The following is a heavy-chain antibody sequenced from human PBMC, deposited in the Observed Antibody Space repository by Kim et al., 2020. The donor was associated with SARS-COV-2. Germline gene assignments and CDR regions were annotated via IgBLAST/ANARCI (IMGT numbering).Heavy chain of an antibody. CDR3: AKGPDY. J-gene: IGHJ4*02. CDR1: GFPFSNYP. CDR2: ISGSGGST. V-gene: IGHV3-23*01. Sequence: GGSLRLSCAVSGFPFSNYPMSWVRQAPGKGLEWVSTISGSGGSTYYADSVKGRFTISRDNSRNTLYLQMNSLRAEDTAVYYCAKGPDYWGQGTLVTVSS.